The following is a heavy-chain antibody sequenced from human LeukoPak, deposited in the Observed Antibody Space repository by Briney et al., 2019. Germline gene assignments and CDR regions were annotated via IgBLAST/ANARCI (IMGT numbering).Heavy chain of an antibody. J-gene: IGHJ4*02. Sequence: SETLSLTCTVSGGSISSYYWSWIRQPAGKGLEWIGRIYSSGSTNYNPSLKSRVTISVDTSKNQFSLKLSSVTAADTAVYYCAREDSSGYLTDYFDYWGQGTLVTVSS. CDR3: AREDSSGYLTDYFDY. D-gene: IGHD3-22*01. CDR2: IYSSGST. CDR1: GGSISSYY. V-gene: IGHV4-4*07.